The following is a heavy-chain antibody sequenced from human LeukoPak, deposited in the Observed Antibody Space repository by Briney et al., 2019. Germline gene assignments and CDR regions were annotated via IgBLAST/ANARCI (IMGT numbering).Heavy chain of an antibody. Sequence: LGESLKISCNGSGYSFSNYWIGWVRQMPGKGLECMGIIYPGDSDARYSPSFQGHVTISVDRFLRVAYLQWSSLKASDTAMYYCARSAPYMDVWGKGTTVTVSS. CDR1: GYSFSNYW. J-gene: IGHJ6*03. V-gene: IGHV5-51*01. CDR2: IYPGDSDA. CDR3: ARSAPYMDV.